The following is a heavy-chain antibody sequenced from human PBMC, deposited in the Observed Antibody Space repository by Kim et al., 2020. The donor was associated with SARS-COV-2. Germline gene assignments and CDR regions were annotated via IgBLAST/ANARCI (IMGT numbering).Heavy chain of an antibody. Sequence: TAYAASVKGRFTISRDDSKNTAYLQMNSLKTEDTAVYYCTRRSGDNWNDSWGQGTLVTVSS. CDR3: TRRSGDNWNDS. J-gene: IGHJ5*02. CDR2: T. D-gene: IGHD1-1*01. V-gene: IGHV3-73*01.